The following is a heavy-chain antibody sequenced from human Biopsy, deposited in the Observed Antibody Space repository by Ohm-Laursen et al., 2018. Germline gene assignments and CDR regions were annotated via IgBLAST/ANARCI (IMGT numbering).Heavy chain of an antibody. CDR3: GNEVHGRDY. J-gene: IGHJ4*02. CDR2: INQSGRT. CDR1: GKTFSDYY. Sequence: SETLSLTCAVYGKTFSDYYRSWIRQPPGKGLEWIGQINQSGRTNYNPSLKSRVNISADKSNNQFSLKLTSVTSADTAVYFCGNEVHGRDYWGLGALVTVSS. D-gene: IGHD2-15*01. V-gene: IGHV4-34*08.